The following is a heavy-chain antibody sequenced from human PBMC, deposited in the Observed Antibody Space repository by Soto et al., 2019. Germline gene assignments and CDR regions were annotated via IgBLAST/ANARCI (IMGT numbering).Heavy chain of an antibody. D-gene: IGHD6-19*01. V-gene: IGHV3-33*01. J-gene: IGHJ4*02. CDR2: IWYDGSKK. CDR1: GFTFSSYG. CDR3: ARMAACRQDY. Sequence: QVQLVESGGGVVQPGRSLRLSCAASGFTFSSYGMHWVRQAPGKGLEWVAVIWYDGSKKYYADSVKGRFTISRDNSKNTLSLQMNSLRAEDTALYYCARMAACRQDYWGQGTLVTVSS.